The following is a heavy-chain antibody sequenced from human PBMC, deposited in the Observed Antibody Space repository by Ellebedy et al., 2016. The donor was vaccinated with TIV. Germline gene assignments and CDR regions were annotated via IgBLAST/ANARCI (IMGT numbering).Heavy chain of an antibody. CDR1: GYPFTTFF. Sequence: ASVKVSCKASGYPFTTFFIYWLRQAPGQGLEWMGIINPDAGTTTYSQKFQGRVTMTSDTSTSTLYMELSSLRSDDTAVYYCARDFFVGATDYWGQGTLVTVSS. V-gene: IGHV1-46*01. CDR2: INPDAGTT. J-gene: IGHJ4*02. D-gene: IGHD1-26*01. CDR3: ARDFFVGATDY.